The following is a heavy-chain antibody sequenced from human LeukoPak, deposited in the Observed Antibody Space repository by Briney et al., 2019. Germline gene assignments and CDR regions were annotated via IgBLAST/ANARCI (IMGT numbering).Heavy chain of an antibody. J-gene: IGHJ1*01. CDR2: ITPNADRT. CDR1: GFTFSSCA. D-gene: IGHD3-22*01. V-gene: IGHV3-23*01. CDR3: AIMHGYYDGSGYWVQ. Sequence: GGSLRLSCAASGFTFSSCAMAWVRQAPGKGLEWVSFITPNADRTSYADSVEGRFTISRDNPRNTLYMQMNSLRDEDTALYYCAIMHGYYDGSGYWVQWGQGTLVTVSS.